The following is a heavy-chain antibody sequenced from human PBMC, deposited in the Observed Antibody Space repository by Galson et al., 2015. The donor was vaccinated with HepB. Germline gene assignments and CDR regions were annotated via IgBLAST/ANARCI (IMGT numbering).Heavy chain of an antibody. D-gene: IGHD1-26*01. J-gene: IGHJ3*02. CDR1: GFTFSTYD. V-gene: IGHV3-13*01. Sequence: SLRLSCAASGFTFSTYDMHWVRQATGKGLEWVSGTGASGDTYYPGSVKGRFTISRENAKNSLYLQMNSLRAGDAAIYYCARVARNRGSYQPLVGPNHDAFDIWGQGTMATVSS. CDR3: ARVARNRGSYQPLVGPNHDAFDI. CDR2: TGASGDT.